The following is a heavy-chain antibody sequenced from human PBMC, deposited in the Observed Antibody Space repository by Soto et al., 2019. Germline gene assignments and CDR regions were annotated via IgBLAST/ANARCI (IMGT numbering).Heavy chain of an antibody. Sequence: GASVKVSCKASGYTFTSYYMHCVRQAPGQGLEWMGIINPSGGSTSYAQKFQGRVTMTRDTSTSTVYMELSSLRSEDTAVYYCARAADCSGGSCYYPRDYYYYYMDVWGKGTTVTVSS. J-gene: IGHJ6*03. CDR3: ARAADCSGGSCYYPRDYYYYYMDV. V-gene: IGHV1-46*03. CDR2: INPSGGST. D-gene: IGHD2-15*01. CDR1: GYTFTSYY.